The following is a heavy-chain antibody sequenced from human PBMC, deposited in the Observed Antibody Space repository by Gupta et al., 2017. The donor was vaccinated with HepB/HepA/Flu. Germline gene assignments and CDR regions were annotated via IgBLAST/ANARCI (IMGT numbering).Heavy chain of an antibody. D-gene: IGHD2-15*01. J-gene: IGHJ4*02. V-gene: IGHV4-39*01. CDR2: ISYNGST. CDR3: ARQGGPNCSGGSCFRIDY. CDR1: GGSISSSSYY. Sequence: QLQLQVSGPGLVKPSETLSLTCTVSGGSISSSSYYWGWIRQSPGKGLEWIGSISYNGSTDSNPSLRRRVTISVDTSKNQFSLKVTSVTDAETSVYYCARQGGPNCSGGSCFRIDYWGQGTLVTVSS.